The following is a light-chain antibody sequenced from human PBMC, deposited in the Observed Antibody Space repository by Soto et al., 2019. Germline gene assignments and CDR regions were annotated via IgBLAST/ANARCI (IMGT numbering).Light chain of an antibody. Sequence: QSALTQPPSASGSPGQSVTISCTGTSSDVGDYNYVSWYQQHPGKAPKLMIYEVSKWPSGVPDRFSGSKSGNTASLTVSGLQAEDEADYYCSSYAGSNIWVFGGGTKVTVL. J-gene: IGLJ3*02. CDR1: SSDVGDYNY. CDR2: EVS. CDR3: SSYAGSNIWV. V-gene: IGLV2-8*01.